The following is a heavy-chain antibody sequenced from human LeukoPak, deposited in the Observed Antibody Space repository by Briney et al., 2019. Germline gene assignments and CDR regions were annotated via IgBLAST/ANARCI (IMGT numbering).Heavy chain of an antibody. D-gene: IGHD6-19*01. V-gene: IGHV3-30*04. Sequence: GGSLRLSCAASGFTFSSHAMHWVRQAPGKGLEWVAVISYDGSNKYYADSVKGRFTISRDNSKNTLYLRMNSLRAEDTAVYYCARDRLRGSSGWYLSSGWFDPWGQGTLVTVSS. CDR3: ARDRLRGSSGWYLSSGWFDP. CDR2: ISYDGSNK. J-gene: IGHJ5*02. CDR1: GFTFSSHA.